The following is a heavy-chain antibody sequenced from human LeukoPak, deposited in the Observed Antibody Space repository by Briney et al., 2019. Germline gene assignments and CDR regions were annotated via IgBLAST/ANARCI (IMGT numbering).Heavy chain of an antibody. J-gene: IGHJ4*02. CDR1: GYTFTGYY. D-gene: IGHD3-16*01. CDR2: INPNSGGT. V-gene: IGHV1-2*02. CDR3: ARDQSLGEPLYYFDY. Sequence: ASVKVSCKASGYTFTGYYMHWVRQAPGQGLEWMGWINPNSGGTNYAQKFQGRVTMTKDTSISTAYMELNRLRSDDTAVYYCARDQSLGEPLYYFDYWGQGTLVTVSS.